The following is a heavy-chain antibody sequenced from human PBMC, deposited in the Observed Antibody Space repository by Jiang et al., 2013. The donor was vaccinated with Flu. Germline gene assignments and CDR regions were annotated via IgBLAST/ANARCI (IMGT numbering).Heavy chain of an antibody. V-gene: IGHV4-61*01. CDR2: VYYSGST. Sequence: LLKPSETLSLTCTASGVSVTNSSYYWSWIRQPPGKGLEWMGYVYYSGSTDYYPSLKSRVTISVDTSKNQFSLKVNSVTAADTAVYYCARVKSGGWFDPWGQGTLVTVSS. CDR1: GVSVTNSSYY. CDR3: ARVKSGGWFDP. D-gene: IGHD1-26*01. J-gene: IGHJ5*02.